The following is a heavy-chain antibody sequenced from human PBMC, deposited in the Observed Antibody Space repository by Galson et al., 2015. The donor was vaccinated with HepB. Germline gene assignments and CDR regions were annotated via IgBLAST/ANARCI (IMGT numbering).Heavy chain of an antibody. D-gene: IGHD2-2*01. CDR1: GFTFSSYA. V-gene: IGHV3-23*01. CDR3: AKLGGSRGSQLLLSDWFDP. CDR2: ISASGVTT. Sequence: SLRLSCAASGFTFSSYAMSWVRQAPGRGLEWVSDISASGVTTHYADSVKGRFTISRDNFKNTLYLQMNSLRAEDTAVYYCAKLGGSRGSQLLLSDWFDPWGQGTLVTVSS. J-gene: IGHJ5*02.